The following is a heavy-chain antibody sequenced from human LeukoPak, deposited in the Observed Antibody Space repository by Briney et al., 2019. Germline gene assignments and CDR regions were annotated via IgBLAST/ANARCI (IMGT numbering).Heavy chain of an antibody. Sequence: PGGSLRLSCAASGFTFSNYWMSWVRQAPGKGLEWVVNIKQDGSEKYYVDSVKGRFTISRDNAKNSLYLQMNSLRAEDTAIYYCARARGSYSLDYWGQGTLLTVSS. CDR1: GFTFSNYW. J-gene: IGHJ4*02. V-gene: IGHV3-7*01. CDR2: IKQDGSEK. D-gene: IGHD1-26*01. CDR3: ARARGSYSLDY.